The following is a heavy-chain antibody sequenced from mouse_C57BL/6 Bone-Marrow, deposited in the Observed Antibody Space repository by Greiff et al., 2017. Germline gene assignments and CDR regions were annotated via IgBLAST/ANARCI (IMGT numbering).Heavy chain of an antibody. V-gene: IGHV1-64*01. J-gene: IGHJ3*01. CDR2: IHPNSGST. CDR3: ANRPLFAY. D-gene: IGHD2-14*01. Sequence: VQLKQPGAELVKPGASVKLSCKASGYTFTSYWMHWVKQRPGQGLEWIGMIHPNSGSTNYNEKFKSKATLTVDKSSSTAYVQLRSLTSEGSAVYYCANRPLFAYWGQGTLVTVSA. CDR1: GYTFTSYW.